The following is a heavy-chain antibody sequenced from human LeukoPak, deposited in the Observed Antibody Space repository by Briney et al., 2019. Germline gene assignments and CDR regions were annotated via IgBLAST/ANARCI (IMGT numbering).Heavy chain of an antibody. CDR1: GFTVSRNY. D-gene: IGHD1-1*01. CDR2: AYSDGST. V-gene: IGHV3-53*01. Sequence: GGSLRLSCAASGFTVSRNYMSWVRQAPGKGLEWVSLAYSDGSTSYTESVKGRFTISRDNSKNTLSLQLNSLRAEDTAVYYCARDGGSSTKEPTGGYYYYGMDVWGQGTTVTVFS. J-gene: IGHJ6*02. CDR3: ARDGGSSTKEPTGGYYYYGMDV.